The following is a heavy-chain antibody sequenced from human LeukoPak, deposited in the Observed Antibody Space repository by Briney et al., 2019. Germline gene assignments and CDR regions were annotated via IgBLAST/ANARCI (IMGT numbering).Heavy chain of an antibody. CDR3: ARDWAQHCSSTSCYGPFDY. D-gene: IGHD2-2*01. CDR1: GGSISSGGYS. J-gene: IGHJ4*02. Sequence: SETLSLTCAASGGSISSGGYSWSWIRQPPGKGLEWIGYIYHSGSTNNNPSLKSRVTMSVDTSKNQISLKLRSVTAADTAVYYCARDWAQHCSSTSCYGPFDYWGQGTLVTVSS. V-gene: IGHV4-30-2*01. CDR2: IYHSGST.